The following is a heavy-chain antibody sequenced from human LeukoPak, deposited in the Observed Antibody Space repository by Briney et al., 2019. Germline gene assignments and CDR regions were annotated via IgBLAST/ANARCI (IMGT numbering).Heavy chain of an antibody. D-gene: IGHD3-16*01. CDR3: ARTFYEQMPHFDY. J-gene: IGHJ4*02. CDR1: GYTFTSYY. Sequence: ASVKVSCKASGYTFTSYYMHWVRQAPGQGLEWMGIINPSGGSTSYAQKFQGRVIMTSDMSTSTVYMDLSSLRSEDTAVYYCARTFYEQMPHFDYWGQGTLVTVSS. CDR2: INPSGGST. V-gene: IGHV1-46*01.